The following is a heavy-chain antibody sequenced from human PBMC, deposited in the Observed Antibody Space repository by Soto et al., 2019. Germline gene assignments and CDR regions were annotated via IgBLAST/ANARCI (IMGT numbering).Heavy chain of an antibody. CDR3: ARVVLTITRGAFDA. Sequence: QVQLQESGPGLVKPSGTLSLTCAVSGASISSSHWWTWVRQSPGKGLEYIGEISHSGTSNSNPSHKHRVTLTVDNSKNTFSLILTAVTAADAAVYYCARVVLTITRGAFDAWGQGTQVIVSS. D-gene: IGHD3-9*01. CDR2: ISHSGTS. CDR1: GASISSSHW. J-gene: IGHJ3*01. V-gene: IGHV4-4*02.